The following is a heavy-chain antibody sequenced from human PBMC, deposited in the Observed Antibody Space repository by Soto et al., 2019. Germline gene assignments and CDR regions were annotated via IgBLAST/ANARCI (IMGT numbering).Heavy chain of an antibody. V-gene: IGHV4-31*03. J-gene: IGHJ3*02. CDR2: IYYSGST. Sequence: TLSLACTVSGGSVSSGCYYWSWIRQHPGKGLEWIGYIYYSGSTYYNPSLKSRVTISVDTSKNQFSLKLSSLTAADTAVYYCARGYGSGSPDAFDIWGQGTMVTVS. CDR3: ARGYGSGSPDAFDI. CDR1: GGSVSSGCYY. D-gene: IGHD3-10*01.